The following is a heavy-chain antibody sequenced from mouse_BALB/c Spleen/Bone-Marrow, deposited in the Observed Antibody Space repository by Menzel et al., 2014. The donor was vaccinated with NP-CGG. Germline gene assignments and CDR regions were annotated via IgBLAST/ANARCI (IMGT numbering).Heavy chain of an antibody. CDR2: INSNGGST. V-gene: IGHV5-6-3*01. Sequence: EVQLVESGGGLVQPGGSLKLSCAASGFTFSSYGMSWVRQTPDKRLELVATINSNGGSTYYPDSVKGRFTISRDNAKNTLYLRMSSLKSEDTAMYYCARVWYFDYWGQGTSLTVSS. CDR3: ARVWYFDY. J-gene: IGHJ2*03. CDR1: GFTFSSYG.